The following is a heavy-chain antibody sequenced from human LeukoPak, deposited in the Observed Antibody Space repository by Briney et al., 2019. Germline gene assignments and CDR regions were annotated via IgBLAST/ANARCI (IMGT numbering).Heavy chain of an antibody. J-gene: IGHJ2*01. Sequence: SETLSLTCTVSGGSISDHYWSWIRQPPGKGLEWIGEINHSGSTNYNPSLKSRVTISVDTSKNQFSLKLSSVTAADTAVYYCARPNNWGLYWYFDLWGRGTLVTVSS. V-gene: IGHV4-34*01. CDR3: ARPNNWGLYWYFDL. D-gene: IGHD7-27*01. CDR2: INHSGST. CDR1: GGSISDHY.